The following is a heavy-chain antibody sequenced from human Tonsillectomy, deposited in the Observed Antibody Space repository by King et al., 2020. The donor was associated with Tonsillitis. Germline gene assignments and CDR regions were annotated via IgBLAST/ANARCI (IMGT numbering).Heavy chain of an antibody. CDR3: ARQFDY. J-gene: IGHJ4*02. CDR1: GGSIDKSNYY. Sequence: LQLQESGPGLVKPSETLSLTCTVSGGSIDKSNYYWGWSRQPPGKGLEWIGSISYRGSAYYNPSLRSRVTISVDTSKNQFSLKLTSLTAADTAVYYCARQFDYWGQGTLVTVSS. CDR2: ISYRGSA. V-gene: IGHV4-39*01.